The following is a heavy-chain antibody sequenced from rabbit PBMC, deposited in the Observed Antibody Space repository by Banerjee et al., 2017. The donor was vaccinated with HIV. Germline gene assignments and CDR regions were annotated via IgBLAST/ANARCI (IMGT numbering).Heavy chain of an antibody. J-gene: IGHJ4*01. CDR1: GFSFSSSYW. D-gene: IGHD6-1*01. V-gene: IGHV1S40*01. Sequence: QSLEESGGDLVKPGASRTLTCTASGFSFSSSYWICWVRQAPGKGLEWIACIYTGSSGSTYYASWAKGRFTISKTSSTTVTLQMTSLTAADTATYFCARDTYDIVGYVHAFRLWGPGTLVTVS. CDR2: IYTGSSGST. CDR3: ARDTYDIVGYVHAFRL.